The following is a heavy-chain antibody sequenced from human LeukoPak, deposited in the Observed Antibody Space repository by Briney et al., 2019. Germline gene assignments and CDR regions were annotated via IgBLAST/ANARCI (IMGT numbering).Heavy chain of an antibody. J-gene: IGHJ4*02. CDR2: MNPNSGNT. D-gene: IGHD5-24*01. CDR3: ARGGGRWLPLPGY. V-gene: IGHV1-8*02. CDR1: GYTFTGYY. Sequence: ASVRVSCKASGYTFTGYYMHWVRQAPGQGLEWMGWMNPNSGNTGYAQKFQGRVTMTRNTSISTAYMELSSLRSEDTAVYYCARGGGRWLPLPGYWGQGTLVTVSS.